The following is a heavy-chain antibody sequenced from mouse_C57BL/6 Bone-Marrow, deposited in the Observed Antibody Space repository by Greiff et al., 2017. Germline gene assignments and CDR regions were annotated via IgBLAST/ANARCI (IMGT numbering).Heavy chain of an antibody. J-gene: IGHJ3*01. CDR3: ARWNPWVAY. CDR2: INPGSGGT. Sequence: QVQLQQSGAELVRPGTSVKVSCKASGYAFTNYLIEWVKQRPGQGLEWIGVINPGSGGTNYNEKFKGKATLTADKSSSTASMQHSSLTSEDSAVYFCARWNPWVAYWGQGTLVTVSA. CDR1: GYAFTNYL. V-gene: IGHV1-54*01.